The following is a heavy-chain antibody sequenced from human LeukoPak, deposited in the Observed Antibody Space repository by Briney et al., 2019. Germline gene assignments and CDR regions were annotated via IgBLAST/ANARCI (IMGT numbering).Heavy chain of an antibody. Sequence: SETLSLTCAVYGGSFSGYYWSWIRQPPGKGLEWIGEINHSGSTNYNPSLKSRVTISVDTSKNQFPLKLSSVTAADTAVYYCARVWAYYYYGMDVWGQGTTVTVSS. V-gene: IGHV4-34*01. D-gene: IGHD7-27*01. CDR2: INHSGST. J-gene: IGHJ6*02. CDR1: GGSFSGYY. CDR3: ARVWAYYYYGMDV.